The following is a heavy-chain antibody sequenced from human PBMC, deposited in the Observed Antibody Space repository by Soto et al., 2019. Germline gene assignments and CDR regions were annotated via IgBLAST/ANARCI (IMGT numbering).Heavy chain of an antibody. CDR1: GFTFSNYG. CDR3: AKDDSLEWFFPLDA. Sequence: GGSLRLSCEGSGFTFSNYGMAWVRQPPGKGLEWVSTISSGGGNTHYTDSVRGRFTISRDNSKNTLYLQMNGLRVEDTAVYFCAKDDSLEWFFPLDAWGQGTLVTVSS. CDR2: ISSGGGNT. V-gene: IGHV3-23*01. J-gene: IGHJ5*02. D-gene: IGHD3-3*01.